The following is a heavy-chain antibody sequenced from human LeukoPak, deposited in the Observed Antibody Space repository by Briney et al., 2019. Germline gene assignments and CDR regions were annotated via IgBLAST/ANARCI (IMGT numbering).Heavy chain of an antibody. CDR3: ATALRWVTAIYFDY. CDR1: GGTFSSYA. J-gene: IGHJ4*02. V-gene: IGHV1-69*13. CDR2: IIPIFGTA. D-gene: IGHD2-21*02. Sequence: WASVKVSCKASGGTFSSYAISWVRQAPGQGLEWMGGIIPIFGTANYAQKFQGRVTITADESTSTAYMELSSLRSEDTAVYYCATALRWVTAIYFDYWGQGTLVTVSS.